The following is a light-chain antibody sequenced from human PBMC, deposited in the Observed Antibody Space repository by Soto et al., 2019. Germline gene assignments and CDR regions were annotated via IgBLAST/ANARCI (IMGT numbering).Light chain of an antibody. J-gene: IGKJ3*01. Sequence: EIVLTQSPGTLSLSPGERATLSCRASQSVTSSYLAWYQQKPGQAPRLLIYGASRRATGIPDRFSGGGSGTDFTLTISRLEPEDFAVYYCQQYDSFIFTLGPRTKVDIK. V-gene: IGKV3-20*01. CDR3: QQYDSFIFT. CDR1: QSVTSSY. CDR2: GAS.